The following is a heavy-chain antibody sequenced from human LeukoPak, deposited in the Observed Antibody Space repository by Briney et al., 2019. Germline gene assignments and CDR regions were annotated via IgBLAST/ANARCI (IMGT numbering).Heavy chain of an antibody. CDR3: ARTYDSSGYYDY. CDR2: IYSGGST. V-gene: IGHV3-53*01. CDR1: GFTVSSNY. J-gene: IGHJ4*02. D-gene: IGHD3-22*01. Sequence: GGSLRLSCAASGFTVSSNYTSWVRQAPGKGLEWVSVIYSGGSTYYADSVKGRFTISRDNSKNTLYLQMNSLRAEDTAVYYCARTYDSSGYYDYWGQGALVTVSS.